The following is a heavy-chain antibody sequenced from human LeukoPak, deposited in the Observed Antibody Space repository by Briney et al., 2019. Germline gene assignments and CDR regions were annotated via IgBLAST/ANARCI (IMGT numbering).Heavy chain of an antibody. D-gene: IGHD3-22*01. V-gene: IGHV5-51*01. Sequence: GESLKISCRDSGYSFTNYWIAWVRQMPGKGPEWMGIIYPGDSDTKYSPSFQGQVTVSADRSISTAYLQWSSLKASDTAMYYCARHQRDYYDTSGTPKYFYGMDVWGQGTTVTVSS. CDR3: ARHQRDYYDTSGTPKYFYGMDV. CDR2: IYPGDSDT. CDR1: GYSFTNYW. J-gene: IGHJ6*02.